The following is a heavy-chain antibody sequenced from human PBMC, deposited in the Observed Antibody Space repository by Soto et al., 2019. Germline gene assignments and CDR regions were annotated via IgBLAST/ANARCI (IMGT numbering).Heavy chain of an antibody. CDR1: GGPFSSFA. V-gene: IGHV1-69*01. CDR2: FIPIFGTA. Sequence: QVQLVQSGAEVKKPGSSVKVSCKASGGPFSSFAISWVRQAPGQGLGWMGGFIPIFGTANYAQKFQGRVTSTAEEYTSTAYMERSSRRSEDTAVYYCATGQPELITGWFDPWGQGTLVTVSS. CDR3: ATGQPELITGWFDP. D-gene: IGHD1-1*01. J-gene: IGHJ5*02.